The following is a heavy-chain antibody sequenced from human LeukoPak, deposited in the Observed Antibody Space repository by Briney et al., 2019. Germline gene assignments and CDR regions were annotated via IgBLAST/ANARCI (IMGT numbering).Heavy chain of an antibody. D-gene: IGHD3-22*01. J-gene: IGHJ4*02. CDR3: ARVGDYYDSSGYLNFDY. CDR1: GYTLTELS. CDR2: FDPEDGET. Sequence: ASVKVSCKVSGYTLTELSMHWVRQAPGKGLEWMGGFDPEDGETIYAQKFQGRVTMTEDTSTDTAYMELSSLRSEDTAVYYCARVGDYYDSSGYLNFDYWGQGTLVTVSS. V-gene: IGHV1-24*01.